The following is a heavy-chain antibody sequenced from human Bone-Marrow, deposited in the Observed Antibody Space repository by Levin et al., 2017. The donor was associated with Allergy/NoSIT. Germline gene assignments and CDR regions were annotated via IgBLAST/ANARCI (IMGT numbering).Heavy chain of an antibody. CDR2: IYAGYSDT. V-gene: IGHV5-51*01. J-gene: IGHJ3*02. CDR1: EYTFTSHW. D-gene: IGHD4-11*01. CDR3: VTTVGTSFAFDI. Sequence: GESLKISCQDSEYTFTSHWIGWVRQIPGKGLEWVGIIYAGYSDTKYSPSFRGQVTMTVDKSITTAYLQWSSLKASDTAIYYCVTTVGTSFAFDIWGQGTMVTVSS.